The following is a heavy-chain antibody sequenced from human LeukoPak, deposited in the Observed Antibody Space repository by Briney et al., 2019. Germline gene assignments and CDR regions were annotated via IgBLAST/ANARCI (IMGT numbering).Heavy chain of an antibody. CDR3: TTLTIFGVVITPIDY. CDR1: GGTFSSYA. J-gene: IGHJ4*02. Sequence: SVKVSCKASGGTFSSYAISWVRQAPGQGLEWMGGIIPIFGTANYAQKFQGRVTITTDESTSTAYMELSSLRSEDTAVYYCTTLTIFGVVITPIDYWGQGTLVTVSS. D-gene: IGHD3-3*01. CDR2: IIPIFGTA. V-gene: IGHV1-69*05.